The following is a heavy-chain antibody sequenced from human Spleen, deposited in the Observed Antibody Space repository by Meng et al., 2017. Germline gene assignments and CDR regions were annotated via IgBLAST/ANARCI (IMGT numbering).Heavy chain of an antibody. CDR1: GGSISAYY. D-gene: IGHD3-10*01. Sequence: GSLRLSCTVSGGSISAYYWNWLRLAPGKRLEWLGSVYYTGTTRDNPSLKSRVTISVDSSKNQFSLKLTSVTAADTAVYYCARGLFSGGGLLFISHFFDFWGQGTLVTVSS. J-gene: IGHJ4*02. CDR2: VYYTGTT. CDR3: ARGLFSGGGLLFISHFFDF. V-gene: IGHV4-59*12.